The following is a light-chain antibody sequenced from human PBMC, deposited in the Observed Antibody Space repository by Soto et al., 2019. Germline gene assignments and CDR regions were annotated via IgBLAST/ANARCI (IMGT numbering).Light chain of an antibody. V-gene: IGKV2-30*01. CDR2: KVS. CDR1: QGLVYGDGNTY. Sequence: DVVMPPSPVYLPDTLGQPASISCRSSQGLVYGDGNTYLNWLHQRPGQSPRRLIYKVSVRDSGVPDRFSGSGSGTDFTLIISRVDAEDVGFYDVMRPTHWPPTFGQGTLVDI. CDR3: MRPTHWPPT. J-gene: IGKJ1*01.